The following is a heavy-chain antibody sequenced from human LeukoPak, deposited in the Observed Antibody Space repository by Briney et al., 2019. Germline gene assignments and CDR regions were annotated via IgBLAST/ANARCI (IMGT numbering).Heavy chain of an antibody. V-gene: IGHV1-2*04. CDR1: GYTFTGYY. J-gene: IGHJ5*02. Sequence: ASVKVSCKASGYTFTGYYMHWVRQAPGQRLEWMGWINPNSGGTNYAQKFQGWVTMTRDTSISTAYMELSRLRSDDTAVYYCARDQEGKRNWFDPWGQGTLVTVSS. CDR3: ARDQEGKRNWFDP. CDR2: INPNSGGT.